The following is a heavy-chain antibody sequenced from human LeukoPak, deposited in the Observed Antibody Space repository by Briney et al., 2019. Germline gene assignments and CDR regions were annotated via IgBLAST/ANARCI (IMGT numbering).Heavy chain of an antibody. Sequence: GGSLRLSCAASGFTFGSYAMYWVRQAPGKGLEWVANIKQGGREEKYVGSVKGRFAISKDDAKSTLYLQMDSLSGDDTAVYYCARDNGGWFDSWGRGTLVTVSS. CDR2: IKQGGREE. CDR1: GFTFGSYA. J-gene: IGHJ5*01. D-gene: IGHD3-10*01. V-gene: IGHV3-7*03. CDR3: ARDNGGWFDS.